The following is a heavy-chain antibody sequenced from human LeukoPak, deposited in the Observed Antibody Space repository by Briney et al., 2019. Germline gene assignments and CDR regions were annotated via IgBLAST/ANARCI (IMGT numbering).Heavy chain of an antibody. V-gene: IGHV3-11*04. CDR2: ITTSGNTI. D-gene: IGHD1-20*01. J-gene: IGHJ6*03. CDR1: GFSFSDYY. CDR3: ARIITHTGDFYMDV. Sequence: GGSLRLSCAASGFSFSDYYMGWIRQAPGKGLEWVSYITTSGNTIYPSDSLKGRLTISRDNARDSLYLHMNSLRAEDTALYYCARIITHTGDFYMDVWGKGTTVTVSS.